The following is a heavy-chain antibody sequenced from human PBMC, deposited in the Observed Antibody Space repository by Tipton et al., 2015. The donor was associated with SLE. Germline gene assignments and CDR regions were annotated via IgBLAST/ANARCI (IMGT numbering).Heavy chain of an antibody. CDR3: ARGAPTVTTYFDY. D-gene: IGHD4-17*01. V-gene: IGHV4-39*07. CDR2: IYYSGST. Sequence: TLSLTCTVSGGSISSSSYYWGWIRQPPGKGLEWIGSIYYSGSTYYNPSLKSRVTISVDTSKNQFFLKLSSVTAADTAVYYCARGAPTVTTYFDYWGQGTLVTVSS. CDR1: GGSISSSSYY. J-gene: IGHJ4*02.